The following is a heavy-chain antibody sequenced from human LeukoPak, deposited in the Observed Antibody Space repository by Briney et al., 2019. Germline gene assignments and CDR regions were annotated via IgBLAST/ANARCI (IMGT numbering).Heavy chain of an antibody. CDR1: GLTFSSYA. V-gene: IGHV3-23*01. CDR2: ISGSGGST. J-gene: IGHJ4*02. Sequence: GGSLRLSCAASGLTFSSYAMNWVRQAPGKGLEWVSAISGSGGSTYYADSVKGRFTISRDNSKNTLYLQMNSLRAEDTAVYYCAKERGYDSSGYYYVVLSGDFDYWGQGTLVTVSS. D-gene: IGHD3-22*01. CDR3: AKERGYDSSGYYYVVLSGDFDY.